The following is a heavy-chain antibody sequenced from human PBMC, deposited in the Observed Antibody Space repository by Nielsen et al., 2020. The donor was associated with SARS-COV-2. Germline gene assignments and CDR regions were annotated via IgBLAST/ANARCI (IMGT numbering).Heavy chain of an antibody. J-gene: IGHJ6*03. CDR3: ARDKVDYGDYDYYYMDV. CDR2: ISSISSYI. V-gene: IGHV3-21*01. Sequence: GESLKISCAASGFTFSSYSMNWVRQAPGKGLEWVSSISSISSYIYYADSVKGRFTISRDNAKNSLYLQMNSLRAEDTAVYYCARDKVDYGDYDYYYMDVWGKGTTVTVSS. CDR1: GFTFSSYS. D-gene: IGHD4-17*01.